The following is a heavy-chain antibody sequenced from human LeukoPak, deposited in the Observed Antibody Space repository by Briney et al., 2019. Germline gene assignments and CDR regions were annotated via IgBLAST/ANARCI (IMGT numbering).Heavy chain of an antibody. Sequence: GGSLRLSCAASGFTFSTYGIHWVRQAPGKGLEWVAVISYDETHKYYADSVKGRFTISRDNSKNTVYLQMNSLRAEDTAVYYCAKDAAGPEYWGQGTLVTVSS. D-gene: IGHD6-13*01. V-gene: IGHV3-30*18. CDR1: GFTFSTYG. J-gene: IGHJ4*02. CDR2: ISYDETHK. CDR3: AKDAAGPEY.